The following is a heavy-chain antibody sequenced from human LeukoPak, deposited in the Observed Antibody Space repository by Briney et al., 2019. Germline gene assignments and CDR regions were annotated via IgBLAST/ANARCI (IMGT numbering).Heavy chain of an antibody. CDR1: GCSISSHY. D-gene: IGHD2-15*01. CDR2: ISYSGST. V-gene: IGHV4-59*08. J-gene: IGHJ5*02. CDR3: ARLLGYCSGGSCYPRWFAP. Sequence: PSETLSLTCTVSGCSISSHYWNWIRQPPGQGLEGIWYISYSGSTNYNPSLKSRVTMSLDTSKNHFSLKLTSVTAADTAVYYCARLLGYCSGGSCYPRWFAPWGQGTLVTVSS.